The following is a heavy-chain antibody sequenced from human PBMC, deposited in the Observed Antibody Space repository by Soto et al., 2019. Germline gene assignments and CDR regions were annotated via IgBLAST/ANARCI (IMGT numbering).Heavy chain of an antibody. CDR1: GFTFSSYG. V-gene: IGHV3-30*18. CDR2: ISYDGSNK. J-gene: IGHJ4*02. D-gene: IGHD4-17*01. Sequence: GGSLRLSCAASGFTFSSYGMHWVRQAPGKGLEWVAVISYDGSNKYYADSVKGRFTISRDNSKNTLYLQMNSLRAEDTAVYYCAKDLPTMTTVTTGGDYWGQGTLVTVSS. CDR3: AKDLPTMTTVTTGGDY.